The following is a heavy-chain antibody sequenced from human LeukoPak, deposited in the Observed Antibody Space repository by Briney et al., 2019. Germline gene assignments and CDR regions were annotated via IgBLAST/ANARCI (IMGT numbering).Heavy chain of an antibody. D-gene: IGHD3-3*01. J-gene: IGHJ6*02. V-gene: IGHV1-8*01. CDR2: MNPNSGNT. Sequence: ASVKVSCKASGYTFTSYDINWVRQATGQGLEWMGWMNPNSGNTSYAQKFQGRVTMTRNTSISTAYMELSSLRSEDAAVYYCARGPILRFLEWLFPERYYYYYGMDVWGQGTTVTVSS. CDR1: GYTFTSYD. CDR3: ARGPILRFLEWLFPERYYYYYGMDV.